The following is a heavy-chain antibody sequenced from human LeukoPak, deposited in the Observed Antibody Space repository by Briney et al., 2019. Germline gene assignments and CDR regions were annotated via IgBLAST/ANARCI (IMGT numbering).Heavy chain of an antibody. Sequence: GGSLRLSCAASGFTFSSYWMHWVRQAPGKGLVWVSRINSDGSSTSYADSVKGRFTISRDNAKNTLYLQMNSLRAEDTAVYYCARGAYYYDIRWAFDIWGQGTMVTVSS. CDR1: GFTFSSYW. J-gene: IGHJ3*02. V-gene: IGHV3-74*01. CDR3: ARGAYYYDIRWAFDI. D-gene: IGHD3-22*01. CDR2: INSDGSST.